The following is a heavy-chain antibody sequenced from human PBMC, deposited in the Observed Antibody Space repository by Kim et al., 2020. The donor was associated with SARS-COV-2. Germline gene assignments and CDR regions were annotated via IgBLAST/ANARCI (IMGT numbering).Heavy chain of an antibody. Sequence: SETLSLTCAVYGGSFSGYYWSWIRQPPGKGLEWIGEINHSGSTNYNPSLKSRVTISVDTSKNQFSLKLSSVTAADTAVYYCARKVAGTGGIDYWGQGTLV. CDR3: ARKVAGTGGIDY. J-gene: IGHJ4*02. D-gene: IGHD6-19*01. V-gene: IGHV4-34*01. CDR2: INHSGST. CDR1: GGSFSGYY.